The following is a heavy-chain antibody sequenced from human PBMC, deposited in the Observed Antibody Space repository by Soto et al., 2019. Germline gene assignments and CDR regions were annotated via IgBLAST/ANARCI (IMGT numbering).Heavy chain of an antibody. CDR1: GYSFTSYW. V-gene: IGHV5-10-1*01. Sequence: GESLKISCKGSGYSFTSYWISWVRQMPGKGLEWMGDIDPTDSYTNYSPSFQGHVSISADKSISTAYLQWGSLMASDTAMYYCERHGSTYYDRAWGQGTLVTVSS. D-gene: IGHD3-22*01. CDR3: ERHGSTYYDRA. CDR2: IDPTDSYT. J-gene: IGHJ5*02.